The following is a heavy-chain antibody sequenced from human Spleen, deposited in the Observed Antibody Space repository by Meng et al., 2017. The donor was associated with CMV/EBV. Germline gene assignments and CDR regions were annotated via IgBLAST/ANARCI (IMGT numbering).Heavy chain of an antibody. V-gene: IGHV3-21*01. CDR1: GFTFSTYS. D-gene: IGHD3-16*01. J-gene: IGHJ6*02. CDR3: ARSLNYGMDV. CDR2: ISSSSGYI. Sequence: GESLKISCAASGFTFSTYSMNWVRQAPGKGLEWLSSISSSSGYIFYADSVKGRFTISRDNAKNSLYLQMNSLRAEDTAVYYCARSLNYGMDVWGQGTTVTVSS.